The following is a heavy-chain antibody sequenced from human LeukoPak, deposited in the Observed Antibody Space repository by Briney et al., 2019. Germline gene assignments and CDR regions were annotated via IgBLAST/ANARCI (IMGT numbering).Heavy chain of an antibody. Sequence: SETLSLTCSFSGGSISGHYWSWTRQPSGKGLEWIGYIHYGGNTDYNPSIQSRVSMLVDTPRNQFSLRLTSVTAADTAVYYCARRGPGYPYYFDYWGQGALVTVSS. D-gene: IGHD3-9*01. J-gene: IGHJ4*02. CDR1: GGSISGHY. CDR3: ARRGPGYPYYFDY. CDR2: IHYGGNT. V-gene: IGHV4-59*11.